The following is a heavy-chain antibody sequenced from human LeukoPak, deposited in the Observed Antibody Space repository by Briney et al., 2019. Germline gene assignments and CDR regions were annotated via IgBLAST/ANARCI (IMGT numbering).Heavy chain of an antibody. CDR1: GFTFSTFP. Sequence: GGSLRLSCAASGFTFSTFPMSWVRQAPGKGLEWVSAISGSGGSTYYADSVKGRFTISRDNSKNTLYLQMNSLRAEDTAVYYCAKDTLRGGDVWGQGTTVTVSS. CDR3: AKDTLRGGDV. D-gene: IGHD3-10*01. J-gene: IGHJ6*02. V-gene: IGHV3-23*01. CDR2: ISGSGGST.